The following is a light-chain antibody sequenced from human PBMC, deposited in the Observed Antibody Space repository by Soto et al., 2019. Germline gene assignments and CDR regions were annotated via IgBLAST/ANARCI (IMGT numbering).Light chain of an antibody. V-gene: IGLV1-40*01. CDR1: GAGYD. CDR3: RSYDGSRGGGV. CDR2: GNN. Sequence: QSVLTQPPSVSGAPGQRVTISCIGAGYDVHWYQQLPGTAPKVLIYGNNNRPSGVPDRFSGSKSGTSASLAIAGLQAEDGADYHRRSYDGSRGGGVSVGGPSLTVL. J-gene: IGLJ3*02.